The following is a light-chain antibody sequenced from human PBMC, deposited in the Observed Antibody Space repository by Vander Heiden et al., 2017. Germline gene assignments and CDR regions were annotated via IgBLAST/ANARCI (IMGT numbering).Light chain of an antibody. CDR1: QSISSY. CDR3: QQSYSTPQT. J-gene: IGKJ3*01. CDR2: AAS. V-gene: IGKV1-39*01. Sequence: DIQMTQSPCSLSASVGDRVTITCRASQSISSYLNWYQQKPGKAPKLLIYAASSLQSGVPSRFSGSGSGTDFTLTISSLQPEDFATYYCQQSYSTPQTFGPGTKVEIK.